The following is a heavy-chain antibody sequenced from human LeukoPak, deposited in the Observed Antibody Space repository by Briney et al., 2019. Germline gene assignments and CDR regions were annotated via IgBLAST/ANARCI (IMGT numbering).Heavy chain of an antibody. CDR3: TRESGTYHGNDY. Sequence: ASVKVSCKASGYTFTGYYMHWVRQAPGQGLECMGRINPNNGATNYAQKLQGRVTITGDTSISTAYVELSSLRSDDTAVYYCTRESGTYHGNDYWGQGTLVTVSS. V-gene: IGHV1-2*06. D-gene: IGHD1-26*01. J-gene: IGHJ4*02. CDR2: INPNNGAT. CDR1: GYTFTGYY.